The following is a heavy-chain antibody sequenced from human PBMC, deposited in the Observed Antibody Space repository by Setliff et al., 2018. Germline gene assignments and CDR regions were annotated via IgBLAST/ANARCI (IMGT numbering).Heavy chain of an antibody. D-gene: IGHD3-22*01. J-gene: IGHJ4*02. CDR2: IYYSGST. CDR1: GGSISSGDYY. CDR3: ARVDYYDSSGYYDGRWGYFDY. V-gene: IGHV4-30-4*08. Sequence: SETLSLTCTVSGGSISSGDYYWSWIRQPPGKGLEWIGYIYYSGSTYYNPSLKSRVTISVDTSKNQFSLKLSSVTAADTAVYYCARVDYYDSSGYYDGRWGYFDYWGQGTLVTSPQ.